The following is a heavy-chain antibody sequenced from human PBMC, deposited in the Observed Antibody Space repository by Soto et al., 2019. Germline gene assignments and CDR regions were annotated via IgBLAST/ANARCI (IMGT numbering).Heavy chain of an antibody. CDR1: GYTFTIYG. CDR3: ARNYRANILTGTDFDY. CDR2: ISAYNGNT. V-gene: IGHV1-18*01. D-gene: IGHD3-9*01. J-gene: IGHJ4*02. Sequence: GASVKVSCKASGYTFTIYGIIWVRQAPGQGLEWMGWISAYNGNTNYAQKLQGRVTMTTDTSTSTAYMELRSLRSDDTAVYYCARNYRANILTGTDFDYWGQGTLVTVSS.